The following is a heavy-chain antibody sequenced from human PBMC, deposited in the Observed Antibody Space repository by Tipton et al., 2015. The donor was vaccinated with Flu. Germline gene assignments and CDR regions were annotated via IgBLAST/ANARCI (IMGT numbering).Heavy chain of an antibody. V-gene: IGHV4-38-2*01. CDR1: GGSFSSYY. CDR3: ARASGYCGSTRCYSMVFDY. Sequence: TLSLTCDVYGGSFSSYYWGWIRQPPGKGLEWIGSIYHSGSTYYNLSLKSRVTMSVDTSKNQFSLNLSSVTAADTAVYYCARASGYCGSTRCYSMVFDYWGQGTPVTVSS. D-gene: IGHD2-2*03. J-gene: IGHJ4*02. CDR2: IYHSGST.